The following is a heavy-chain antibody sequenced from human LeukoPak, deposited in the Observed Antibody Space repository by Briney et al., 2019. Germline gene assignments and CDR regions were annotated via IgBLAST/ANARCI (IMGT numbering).Heavy chain of an antibody. J-gene: IGHJ4*02. Sequence: GGSLRLSCAASGFTFNTYAMSWVRQAPGKGLEWVSGISGSGGSTYYADSVKGRFTISRGNSKNTLYLQMNSLRAEDTAVYYCAKDLDVVPAAIFVYWGQGTLVTVSS. CDR2: ISGSGGST. CDR3: AKDLDVVPAAIFVY. V-gene: IGHV3-23*01. CDR1: GFTFNTYA. D-gene: IGHD2-2*01.